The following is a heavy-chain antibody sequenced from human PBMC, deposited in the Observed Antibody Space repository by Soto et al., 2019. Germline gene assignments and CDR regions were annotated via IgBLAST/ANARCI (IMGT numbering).Heavy chain of an antibody. V-gene: IGHV3-21*01. CDR3: ARALLDAFDI. CDR2: ISSSSSYI. J-gene: IGHJ3*02. CDR1: GFTFSSYS. Sequence: GGSLRLSCAASGFTFSSYSMNWVRQAPGEGLEWVSSISSSSSYIYYADSVKGRFTISRDNAKNSLYLQMNSLRAEDTAVYYCARALLDAFDIWGQGTMVTVSS.